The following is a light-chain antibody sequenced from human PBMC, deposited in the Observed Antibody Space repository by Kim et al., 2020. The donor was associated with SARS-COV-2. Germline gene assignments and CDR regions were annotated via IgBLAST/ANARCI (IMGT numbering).Light chain of an antibody. Sequence: ALGQKVRITCKGDSLRTYYASWYQQKPGQAPILVFYGRNNRPSGIPDRFSGSSSGNTASLTVTGAQAVDEADYYCNSRDNSGDHVVFGGGTQLTVL. CDR3: NSRDNSGDHVV. CDR2: GRN. CDR1: SLRTYY. V-gene: IGLV3-19*01. J-gene: IGLJ3*02.